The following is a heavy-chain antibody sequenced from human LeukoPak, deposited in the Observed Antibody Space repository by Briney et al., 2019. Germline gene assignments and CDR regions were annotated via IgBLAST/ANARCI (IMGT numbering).Heavy chain of an antibody. J-gene: IGHJ4*02. CDR2: IWYDGSSK. CDR3: ARDAGYDILSGYFDY. V-gene: IGHV3-33*01. Sequence: PGGSLRLSCATSGFTLTSYAVHWVRQAPGKGLEGVGLIWYDGSSKYYADSVKGRFTISRDNSKNTLYLQMNSLRAEDTAVYYCARDAGYDILSGYFDYWGQGTLVTVSS. CDR1: GFTLTSYA. D-gene: IGHD3-9*01.